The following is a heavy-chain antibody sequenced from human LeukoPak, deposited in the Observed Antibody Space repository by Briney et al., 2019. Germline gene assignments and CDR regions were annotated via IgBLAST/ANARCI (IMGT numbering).Heavy chain of an antibody. CDR1: GFTFSDYY. V-gene: IGHV3-11*01. CDR2: ISSSGSTI. J-gene: IGHJ4*02. Sequence: PGGSLRLSCAASGFTFSDYYMSWIRHAPGKGLEWVSYISSSGSTIYYADSVKGRFTISRDNAKNSLYLQMNSLRAEDTAVYYCARDLVSGYVTGDLDYWGQGTLVTVSS. D-gene: IGHD5-12*01. CDR3: ARDLVSGYVTGDLDY.